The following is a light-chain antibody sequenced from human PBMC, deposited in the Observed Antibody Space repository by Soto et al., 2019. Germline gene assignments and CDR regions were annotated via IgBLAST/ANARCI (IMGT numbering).Light chain of an antibody. J-gene: IGKJ1*01. CDR1: QTIRSNY. CDR3: QQYCSSPWT. CDR2: DAS. Sequence: ETVLTQSPGTLSLSPGERATLSCRASQTIRSNYLAWYRQTPGQAPRLLSLDASNRATGIADRFSGSGSGTDFTLILSGLEPEDFALYYCQQYCSSPWTFGQGTKGQIQ. V-gene: IGKV3-20*01.